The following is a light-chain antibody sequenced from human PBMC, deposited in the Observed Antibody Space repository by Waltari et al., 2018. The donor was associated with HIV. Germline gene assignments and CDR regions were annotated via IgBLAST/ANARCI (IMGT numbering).Light chain of an antibody. CDR3: QQYHTYST. CDR1: QSINIW. V-gene: IGKV1-5*03. CDR2: KAS. Sequence: DIQMTQSPSTLSASVGDRVTITCRASQSINIWLAWYQQKPGKAPKHLINKASSLQSGVPSRFSGSGSGTEFTLTISSLQPDDFATYHCQQYHTYSTFGQGTRLEIK. J-gene: IGKJ2*01.